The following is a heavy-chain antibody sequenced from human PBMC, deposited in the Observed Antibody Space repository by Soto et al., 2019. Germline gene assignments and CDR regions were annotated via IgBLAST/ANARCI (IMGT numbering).Heavy chain of an antibody. CDR2: ISGSGGST. J-gene: IGHJ3*01. CDR3: ARDHDWAFDL. D-gene: IGHD3-9*01. Sequence: PGGSLRLSCAASGFTFSSYGMHWVRQAPGKGLEWVSAISGSGGSTYYADSVKGRFTISRDNSKNTLYLQMNSLRAEDTAVYYCARDHDWAFDLWGQGTMVTVSS. CDR1: GFTFSSYG. V-gene: IGHV3-23*01.